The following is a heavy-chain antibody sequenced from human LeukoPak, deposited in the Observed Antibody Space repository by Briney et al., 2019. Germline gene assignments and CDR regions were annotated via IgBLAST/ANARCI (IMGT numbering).Heavy chain of an antibody. D-gene: IGHD5-18*01. V-gene: IGHV4-59*08. CDR3: ARHVFSRGPDTASHF. CDR2: TYYSGST. CDR1: GGSISSYY. J-gene: IGHJ4*02. Sequence: SETLSLTCTVSGGSISSYYWSWIRQPPGKGLEWIGYTYYSGSTNYNPSLKSRVTISVDTSKNQFSLKLSSLTAADTAVYYCARHVFSRGPDTASHFWGQGTLVTVSS.